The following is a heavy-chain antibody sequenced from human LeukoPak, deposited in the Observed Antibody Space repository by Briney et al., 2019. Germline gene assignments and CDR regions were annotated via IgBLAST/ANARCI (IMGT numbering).Heavy chain of an antibody. CDR2: SYSGGDT. Sequence: GGSLRLSCAASGFTVSRNYMSWVRQAPGKGLEWVSVSYSGGDTYYPDSVKGRFTVSRDKPKNTVYLQMNSLRAEDTAVYFCARSPVLDRNDWSFADWGQGTLVTVSS. J-gene: IGHJ4*02. V-gene: IGHV3-53*01. CDR1: GFTVSRNY. CDR3: ARSPVLDRNDWSFAD. D-gene: IGHD1-1*01.